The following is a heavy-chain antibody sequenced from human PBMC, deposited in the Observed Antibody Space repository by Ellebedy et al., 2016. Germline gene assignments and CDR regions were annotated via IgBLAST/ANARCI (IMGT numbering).Heavy chain of an antibody. CDR1: GFTFSSYS. D-gene: IGHD6-13*01. V-gene: IGHV3-21*01. Sequence: GGSLRLXXAASGFTFSSYSMNWVRQAPGKGLEWVSSISSSSSYIYYADSVKGRFTISRDNAKNSLYLQMNSLRAEDTAVYYCARELSSWWGRKGFDPWGQGTLVTVSS. J-gene: IGHJ5*02. CDR3: ARELSSWWGRKGFDP. CDR2: ISSSSSYI.